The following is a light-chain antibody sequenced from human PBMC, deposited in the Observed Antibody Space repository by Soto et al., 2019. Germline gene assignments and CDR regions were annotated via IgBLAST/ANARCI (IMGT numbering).Light chain of an antibody. CDR2: EVS. CDR3: SSYAGSNNFV. J-gene: IGLJ1*01. V-gene: IGLV2-8*01. CDR1: SSDVGGYNY. Sequence: QSALTQPPSASGSPGQSVTISCTGTSSDVGGYNYVSWYQRHPGKAPKLMIYEVSKRPSGVPDRFSGSKSGNTASLTVSGLQAKDEADYYCSSYAGSNNFVFGTGTKVTVL.